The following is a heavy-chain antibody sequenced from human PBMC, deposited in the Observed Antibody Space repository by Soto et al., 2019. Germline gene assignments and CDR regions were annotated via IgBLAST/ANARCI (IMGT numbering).Heavy chain of an antibody. J-gene: IGHJ4*02. CDR2: MNEDGSEI. D-gene: IGHD2-8*01. V-gene: IGHV3-7*01. CDR3: RHGHYSGY. Sequence: EVQLVESGGGLVQPGGSLRLSCAASGFTFSTFWMSWVRQAPGKGLEWVANMNEDGSEIDYVDSVKGRFTISRDNAKNSLFLQMNSLSGEDTAVYYCRHGHYSGYWSPGTLVTVSS. CDR1: GFTFSTFW.